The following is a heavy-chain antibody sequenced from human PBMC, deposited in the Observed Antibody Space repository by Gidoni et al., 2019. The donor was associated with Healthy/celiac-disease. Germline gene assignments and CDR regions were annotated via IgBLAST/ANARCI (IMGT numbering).Heavy chain of an antibody. D-gene: IGHD3-3*02. CDR1: GGSFSGYY. V-gene: IGHV4-34*01. J-gene: IGHJ4*02. CDR2: INHSGST. CDR3: ARGRFSPARSFDY. Sequence: QVQLQQWGAGRLKPSETLSLTSAAYGGSFSGYYWSWIRQPPGKGLEWIGEINHSGSTNYNPSLKSRVTISVDTSKNQFSLKLSSVTAADTAVYYCARGRFSPARSFDYWGQGTLVTVSS.